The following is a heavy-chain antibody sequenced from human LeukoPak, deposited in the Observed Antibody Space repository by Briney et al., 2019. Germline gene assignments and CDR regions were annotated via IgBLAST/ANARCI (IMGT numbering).Heavy chain of an antibody. D-gene: IGHD6-19*01. CDR3: AREGEYSSGWYRPEYFQH. CDR1: GGTFSSHG. Sequence: ASVKVSCKASGGTFSSHGISWVRQAPGQGLEWMGGIIPMFDTPNYAQKFQGRVTITADKSTSTAYMELSSLRSEDTAVYYCAREGEYSSGWYRPEYFQHWGQGTLVTVSS. J-gene: IGHJ1*01. CDR2: IIPMFDTP. V-gene: IGHV1-69*06.